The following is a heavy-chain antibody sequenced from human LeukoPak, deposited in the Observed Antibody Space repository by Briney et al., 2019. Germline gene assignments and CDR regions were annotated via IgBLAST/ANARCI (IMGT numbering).Heavy chain of an antibody. Sequence: SVKVSCKASGGTFRSYAFSWVRQAPGQGLEWMGGIIPIFATANYAQNFQGRVTITADESTSTAYMELSSLRSEDTAVYYCAREIVGTTFAFDIWGQGTMVTVSS. CDR3: AREIVGTTFAFDI. D-gene: IGHD1-26*01. CDR2: IIPIFATA. J-gene: IGHJ3*02. CDR1: GGTFRSYA. V-gene: IGHV1-69*13.